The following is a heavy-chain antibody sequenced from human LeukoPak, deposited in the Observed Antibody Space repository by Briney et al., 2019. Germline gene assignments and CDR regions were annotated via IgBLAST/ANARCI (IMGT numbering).Heavy chain of an antibody. CDR3: ARAFGSGSLTTGY. CDR2: INPNSGGT. V-gene: IGHV1-2*02. J-gene: IGHJ4*02. Sequence: ASVKVSCKASGYTFTGYYMHWVRQAPGQGLEWMGWINPNSGGTNYAQKFQGRVTMTRDTSISTAYMELSRLRSDDTAVYYCARAFGSGSLTTGYWGQGTLVTVSS. D-gene: IGHD3-10*01. CDR1: GYTFTGYY.